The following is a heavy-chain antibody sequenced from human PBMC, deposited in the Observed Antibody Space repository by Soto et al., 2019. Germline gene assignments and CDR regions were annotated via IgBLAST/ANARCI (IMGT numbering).Heavy chain of an antibody. CDR2: IIPILGIA. CDR1: GGTFSSYT. V-gene: IGHV1-69*02. J-gene: IGHJ4*02. CDR3: AGEGEVLRWDY. D-gene: IGHD1-26*01. Sequence: QVQLVQSGAEVKKPGSSVKVSCKASGGTFSSYTISWVRQAPGQGLEWMGRIIPILGIANYAQKFQGRVTIPADKATSRAYVELSSMRAEDTAVDYCAGEGEVLRWDYWGQGTLVTVCS.